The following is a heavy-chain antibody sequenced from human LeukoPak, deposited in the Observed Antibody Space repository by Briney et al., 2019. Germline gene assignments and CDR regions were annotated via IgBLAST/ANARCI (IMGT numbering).Heavy chain of an antibody. CDR2: IYWNDDK. CDR1: GFSLSTSGVG. J-gene: IGHJ4*02. V-gene: IGHV2-5*01. CDR3: AHGESYGSGSSYDY. Sequence: SGPTLVNPTQTLTLTCTFSGFSLSTSGVGVGWIRQPPGKALEWLALIYWNDDKRYSPSLKSRLTITKDTSKNQVVLTMTNMDPVDTATYYRAHGESYGSGSSYDYWGEGTPVTVSS. D-gene: IGHD3-10*01.